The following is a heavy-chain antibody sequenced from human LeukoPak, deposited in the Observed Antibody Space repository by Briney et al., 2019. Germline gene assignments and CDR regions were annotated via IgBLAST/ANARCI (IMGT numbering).Heavy chain of an antibody. V-gene: IGHV3-74*03. Sequence: GGSLRLSCAASGFTFSSFWMHWVRQAPGKGLVWVSRVSDDGSTTTYADSVKGRSTISRDNAKNTLYLQMNSLRPEDTAVYYCVRHNAARAFDIWGQGTMVIVSS. CDR1: GFTFSSFW. D-gene: IGHD1-1*01. CDR3: VRHNAARAFDI. CDR2: VSDDGSTT. J-gene: IGHJ3*02.